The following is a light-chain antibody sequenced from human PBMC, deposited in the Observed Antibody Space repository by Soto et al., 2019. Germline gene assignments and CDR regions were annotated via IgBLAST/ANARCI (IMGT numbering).Light chain of an antibody. J-gene: IGKJ2*01. CDR3: QQSYSTPPT. CDR2: GAS. Sequence: DILMTQSPSSLSASVGDRVTITCRASQTISVYLSWYQQKPGKAPKVLISGASSLQSGVPSRFSGSGSGTYFTLTISNLQLEDFATYYCQQSYSTPPTFGQGTKLEI. V-gene: IGKV1-39*01. CDR1: QTISVY.